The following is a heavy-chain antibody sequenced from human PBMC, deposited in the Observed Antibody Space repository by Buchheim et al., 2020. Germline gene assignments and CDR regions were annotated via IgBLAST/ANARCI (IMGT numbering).Heavy chain of an antibody. D-gene: IGHD2-15*01. V-gene: IGHV3-30*18. J-gene: IGHJ6*02. CDR2: ISYDGSNK. CDR3: AKDRSEYYYSYGMDV. CDR1: GFTFSSYG. Sequence: QVQLVESGGGVVQPGRSLRLSCAASGFTFSSYGMHWVRQAPGKGLEWVAVISYDGSNKYYADSVKGRFTISRDNSKNTMYLQMNSLRAEDTAVYYCAKDRSEYYYSYGMDVWGQGTT.